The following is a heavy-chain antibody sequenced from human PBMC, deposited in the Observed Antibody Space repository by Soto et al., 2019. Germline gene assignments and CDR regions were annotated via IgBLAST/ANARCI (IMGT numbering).Heavy chain of an antibody. CDR3: ARDRSYDILTGYYKSDAFDI. D-gene: IGHD3-9*01. J-gene: IGHJ3*02. V-gene: IGHV1-18*01. CDR2: ISAYNGNT. CDR1: GYTFTGYG. Sequence: ASVKVSCKASGYTFTGYGISWVRQAPGQGLGWMGWISAYNGNTNYAQKLQGRVTMTTDTSTSTAYMELRSLRSDDTAVYYCARDRSYDILTGYYKSDAFDIWGQGTMVTVSS.